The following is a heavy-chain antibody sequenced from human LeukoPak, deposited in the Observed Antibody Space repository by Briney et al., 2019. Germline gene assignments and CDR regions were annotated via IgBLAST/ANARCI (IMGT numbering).Heavy chain of an antibody. CDR1: GFTVSSNY. Sequence: GGSLRLSCAASGFTVSSNYMSWVRQAPGMGLEWVSVIYSGGSTYYADSVKGRFTISRHNSKNTLYLQMNSLRAEDTAVYYCARPRVDTAMALYYYGMDVWGQGTTVTVSS. D-gene: IGHD5-18*01. CDR3: ARPRVDTAMALYYYGMDV. V-gene: IGHV3-53*04. J-gene: IGHJ6*02. CDR2: IYSGGST.